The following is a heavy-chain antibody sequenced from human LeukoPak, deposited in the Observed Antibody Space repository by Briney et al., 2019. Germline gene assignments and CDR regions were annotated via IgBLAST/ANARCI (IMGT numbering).Heavy chain of an antibody. D-gene: IGHD3-22*01. J-gene: IGHJ6*03. Sequence: GGSLRLSCAASGFTFSSYWMSWVRQAPGKGLEWVANIKQDGSEKYYVDSVKGRFTISRDNTKDSLYVQMNSLRAEDTAVYYCAREMYYFDSSAYYSAPVYYYMDVWGKGTTVIVSS. CDR1: GFTFSSYW. CDR2: IKQDGSEK. V-gene: IGHV3-7*01. CDR3: AREMYYFDSSAYYSAPVYYYMDV.